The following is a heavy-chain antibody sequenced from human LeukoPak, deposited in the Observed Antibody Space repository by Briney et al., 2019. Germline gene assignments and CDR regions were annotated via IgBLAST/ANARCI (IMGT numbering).Heavy chain of an antibody. J-gene: IGHJ4*02. D-gene: IGHD6-19*01. CDR3: AKFSEQWLVLGY. CDR1: GFTFSSYA. V-gene: IGHV3-23*01. Sequence: PRGSLRLSCAASGFTFSSYAMSWVRQAPGKGLEWVSAISGSGGSTYYADSVKGRFTISRDNSKNTLYLQMNSLRAEDTAVYYCAKFSEQWLVLGYWGQGTLVTVSS. CDR2: ISGSGGST.